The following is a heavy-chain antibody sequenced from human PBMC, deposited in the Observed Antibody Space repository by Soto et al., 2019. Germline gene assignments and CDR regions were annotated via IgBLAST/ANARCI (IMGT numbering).Heavy chain of an antibody. CDR2: IIPIFGTA. D-gene: IGHD6-13*01. CDR1: GGTFSSYA. V-gene: IGHV1-69*06. Sequence: SVKVSCKASGGTFSSYAISWVRQAPGQGLEWMGGIIPIFGTANYAQKFQGRVTITADKSTSTAYMELSSLRSEDTAVYYCAREGVEQQRRPGYYGMDVWGQGTTVTVSS. CDR3: AREGVEQQRRPGYYGMDV. J-gene: IGHJ6*02.